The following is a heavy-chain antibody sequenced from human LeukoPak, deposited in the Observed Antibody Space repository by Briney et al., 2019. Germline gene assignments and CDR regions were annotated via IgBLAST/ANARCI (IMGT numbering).Heavy chain of an antibody. CDR2: ISGSGGST. J-gene: IGHJ4*02. D-gene: IGHD3-10*01. CDR3: AKDLSPRGYKYYFDY. V-gene: IGHV3-23*01. Sequence: GSLRLSCAASGFTXSSYAMSWVRQAPGKGLEWVSAISGSGGSTYYADSVKGRFTISRDNSKNTLYLQMNSLRAEDTAVYYCAKDLSPRGYKYYFDYWGQGTLVTVSS. CDR1: GFTXSSYA.